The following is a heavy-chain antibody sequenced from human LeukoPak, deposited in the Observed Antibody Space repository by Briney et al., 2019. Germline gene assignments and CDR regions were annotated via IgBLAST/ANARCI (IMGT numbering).Heavy chain of an antibody. J-gene: IGHJ2*01. CDR2: IYYSGNT. V-gene: IGHV4-59*01. CDR1: GASISSYY. CDR3: ARADILIGSHWYFDL. D-gene: IGHD3-9*01. Sequence: SEILSLTCTVSGASISSYYWSWIRQPPGKGLEWIGFIYYSGNTNYNPSLKSRVTISVDTSKNQFSLKLSSVTAADTAVYYCARADILIGSHWYFDLWGRGTLVTVSS.